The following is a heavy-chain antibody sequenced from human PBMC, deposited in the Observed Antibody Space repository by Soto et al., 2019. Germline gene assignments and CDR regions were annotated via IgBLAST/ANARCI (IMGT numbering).Heavy chain of an antibody. D-gene: IGHD6-13*01. CDR3: VKDESINWYSGHFRH. J-gene: IGHJ1*01. CDR2: INWNSGSI. V-gene: IGHV3-9*01. CDR1: GFTFDDYA. Sequence: GGSLRLSCAASGFTFDDYAMHWVRQVPGKGLEWVSGINWNSGSIGYGDSVKGRFAISRDNAKNSLHLQMNSLSAEDTAFYYCVKDESINWYSGHFRHWGQGTLVTVPS.